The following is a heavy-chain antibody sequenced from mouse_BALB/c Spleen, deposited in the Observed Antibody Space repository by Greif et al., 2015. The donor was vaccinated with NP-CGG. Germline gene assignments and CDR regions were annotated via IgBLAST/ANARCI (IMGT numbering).Heavy chain of an antibody. CDR3: ARQRGVYYYGSSYFYYYAMDY. J-gene: IGHJ4*01. Sequence: EVQVVESGGGLVKPGGSLKLSCAASGFTFSSYAMSWVGQTPEKRLEWVATISSGGSYTYYPDNVKGRFTISRDNAKNTLYLQMSSLRSEDTAMYYCARQRGVYYYGSSYFYYYAMDYWGQGTSVTVSS. CDR2: ISSGGSYT. D-gene: IGHD1-1*01. V-gene: IGHV5-9-3*01. CDR1: GFTFSSYA.